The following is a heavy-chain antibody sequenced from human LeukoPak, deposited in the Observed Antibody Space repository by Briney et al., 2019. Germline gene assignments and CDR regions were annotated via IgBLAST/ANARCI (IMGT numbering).Heavy chain of an antibody. CDR2: ISSSSSYI. Sequence: PGGSLRLSCAASGFTFSSYGMSWVRQAPGKGLEWVSSISSSSSYIYYADSVKGRFTISRDNAKNSLYLQRNSLRAEDTAVYYCARGGIAVAGLAYYYYYMDVWGKGTTVTVSS. J-gene: IGHJ6*03. CDR1: GFTFSSYG. D-gene: IGHD6-19*01. V-gene: IGHV3-21*01. CDR3: ARGGIAVAGLAYYYYYMDV.